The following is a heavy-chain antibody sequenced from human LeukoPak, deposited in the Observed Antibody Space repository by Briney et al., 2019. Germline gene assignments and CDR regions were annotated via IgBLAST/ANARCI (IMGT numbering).Heavy chain of an antibody. D-gene: IGHD2-2*01. CDR2: ISGSDGST. V-gene: IGHV3-23*01. Sequence: GGSLRLSCAASGFTFSTYAMSWVRQAPGKGLEWVSGISGSDGSTYYADSVKGRFTISRDNSKNTLYLQMNSPRAEDTAVYYCAKGYCGSTNCYGDYWGQGTLVTVSS. CDR3: AKGYCGSTNCYGDY. J-gene: IGHJ4*02. CDR1: GFTFSTYA.